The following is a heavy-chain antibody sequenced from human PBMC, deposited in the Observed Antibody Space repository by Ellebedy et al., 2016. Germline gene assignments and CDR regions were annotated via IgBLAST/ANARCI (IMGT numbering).Heavy chain of an antibody. D-gene: IGHD2-15*01. V-gene: IGHV3-9*01. CDR2: ISWNSGSI. Sequence: GGSLRLXXAASGFTFDDYAMHWVRQAPGKGLEWVSGISWNSGSIGYADSVKGRFTISRDNAKNSLSLQMNSLRAEDTALYYCAKGYCSGGSCSFDYWGQGTLVTVSS. CDR1: GFTFDDYA. J-gene: IGHJ4*02. CDR3: AKGYCSGGSCSFDY.